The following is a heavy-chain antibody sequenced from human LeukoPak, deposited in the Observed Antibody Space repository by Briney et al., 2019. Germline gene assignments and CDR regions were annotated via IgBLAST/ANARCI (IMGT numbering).Heavy chain of an antibody. CDR1: GFTFTRYA. CDR3: ANAPTGTYRFDY. V-gene: IGHV3-23*01. CDR2: ISDTGSFT. D-gene: IGHD4-17*01. J-gene: IGHJ4*02. Sequence: GGSLRLSCAASGFTFTRYAMTWVRQAPGKGLERVSTISDTGSFTFYADSVKGRFTISRDNSKNTLYLQMNSLRADDTAVYYCANAPTGTYRFDYWGQGTLVTVSS.